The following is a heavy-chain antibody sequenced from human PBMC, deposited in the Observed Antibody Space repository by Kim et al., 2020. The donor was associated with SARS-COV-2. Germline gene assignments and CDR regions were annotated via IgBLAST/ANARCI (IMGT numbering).Heavy chain of an antibody. CDR2: IIGIGTTI. Sequence: GGSLRLSCAASGFTFSSYEMNWVRQAPGKGLEWVSYIIGIGTTIYYADSVRGRFTISRDNDKNSLYLQMNSLRAEDTAVYYCASGPNYSPFDYWGQGTLVTVSS. V-gene: IGHV3-48*03. J-gene: IGHJ4*02. D-gene: IGHD4-4*01. CDR3: ASGPNYSPFDY. CDR1: GFTFSSYE.